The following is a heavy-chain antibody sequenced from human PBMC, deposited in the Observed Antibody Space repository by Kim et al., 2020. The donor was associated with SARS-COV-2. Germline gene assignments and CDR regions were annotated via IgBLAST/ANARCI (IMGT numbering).Heavy chain of an antibody. V-gene: IGHV4-4*02. CDR2: IYHSGST. CDR1: GGSIISSNW. D-gene: IGHD5-12*01. J-gene: IGHJ4*02. Sequence: SETLSLTCAVSGGSIISSNWWSWVRQPPGKGLEWIGEIYHSGSTNYNPSLKRRVTISVDKSKNQFSLKLSSVTAADTAVYYCARDPGCVYDSFDYWGQRTLVTVSS. CDR3: ARDPGCVYDSFDY.